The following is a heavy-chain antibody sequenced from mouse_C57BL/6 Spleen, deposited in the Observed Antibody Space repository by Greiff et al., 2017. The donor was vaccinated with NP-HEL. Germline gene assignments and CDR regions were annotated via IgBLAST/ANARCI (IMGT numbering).Heavy chain of an antibody. D-gene: IGHD3-2*02. J-gene: IGHJ2*01. CDR2: IYPGSGST. V-gene: IGHV1-55*01. CDR3: ARGSSGYGYFDY. Sequence: VQLQQPGAELVKPGASVKMSCKASGYTFTSYWITWVKQRPGQGLEWIGDIYPGSGSTNYNEKFKSKATLTVDTSSSTAYMQPSSLTSEDSAVYYCARGSSGYGYFDYWGQGTTLTVSS. CDR1: GYTFTSYW.